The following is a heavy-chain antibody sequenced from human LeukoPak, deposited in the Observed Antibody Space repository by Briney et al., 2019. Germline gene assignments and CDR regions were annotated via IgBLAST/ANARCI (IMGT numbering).Heavy chain of an antibody. J-gene: IGHJ3*02. CDR3: ARGSDWYGFFDI. CDR1: GGSISSYY. V-gene: IGHV4-59*01. Sequence: SETLSLTCTVSGGSISSYYWSWIRQPPGKGLEWIGDIYYSGSTNHNPSLKSRVTISVDTSKNQFSLKVRSVTAADTAVYYCARGSDWYGFFDIWGQGTMVSVSS. D-gene: IGHD3/OR15-3a*01. CDR2: IYYSGST.